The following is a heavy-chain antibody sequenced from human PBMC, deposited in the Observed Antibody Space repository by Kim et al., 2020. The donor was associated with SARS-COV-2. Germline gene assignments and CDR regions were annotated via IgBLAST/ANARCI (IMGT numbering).Heavy chain of an antibody. CDR3: ARDLGHSSSWYAGGYYYYGMDV. D-gene: IGHD6-13*01. CDR2: IIPIFGTA. J-gene: IGHJ6*02. V-gene: IGHV1-69*13. CDR1: GGTFSSYA. Sequence: SVKVSCKASGGTFSSYAISWVRQAPGQGLEWMGGIIPIFGTANYAQKFQGRVTITADESTSTAYMELSSLRSEDTAVYYCARDLGHSSSWYAGGYYYYGMDVWGQGTTVTVSS.